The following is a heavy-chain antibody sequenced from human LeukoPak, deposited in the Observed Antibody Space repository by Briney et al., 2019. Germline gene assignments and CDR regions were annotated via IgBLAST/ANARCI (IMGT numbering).Heavy chain of an antibody. V-gene: IGHV3-48*04. CDR3: AREWSYPLRSFDP. CDR1: GFTFSSYS. CDR2: ISGSSSTI. D-gene: IGHD1-26*01. J-gene: IGHJ5*02. Sequence: PGGSLRLSCAASGFTFSSYSMNWVRQAPGKGPEWVSYISGSSSTIYYADSVKGRFTISRDNGKNSLYLQMNSLRAEDTAVYYCAREWSYPLRSFDPWSQGTLVTVSS.